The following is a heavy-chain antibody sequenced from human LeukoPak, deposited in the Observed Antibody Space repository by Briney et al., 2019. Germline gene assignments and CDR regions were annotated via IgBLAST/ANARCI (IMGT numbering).Heavy chain of an antibody. V-gene: IGHV4-4*09. CDR3: ARDKGDDSSL. CDR1: GASISNYY. J-gene: IGHJ4*02. CDR2: IYTSGST. Sequence: PSETLSLTCTVSGASISNYYWSWIRQPPGKGLEWIGYIYTSGSTYYNPSLKSRVTISVDTSKNQFSLKLSSVTAADTAVYYCARDKGDDSSLWGQGTLVTVSS. D-gene: IGHD3-22*01.